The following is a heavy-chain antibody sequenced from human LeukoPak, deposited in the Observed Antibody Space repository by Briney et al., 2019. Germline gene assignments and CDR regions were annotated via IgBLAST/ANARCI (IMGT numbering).Heavy chain of an antibody. CDR2: INHSGST. V-gene: IGHV4-34*01. CDR1: GWSFNGYY. D-gene: IGHD4-17*01. CDR3: AAMTTVTMYSYFFDS. Sequence: SETVSLTCAVYGWSFNGYYWSWIRQPPGKGLEWMGEINHSGSTNYNPSIKSRVTISVDSSTNHSSLRLTSVTAADTAIYYCAAMTTVTMYSYFFDSWGQGTLLTVSS. J-gene: IGHJ4*02.